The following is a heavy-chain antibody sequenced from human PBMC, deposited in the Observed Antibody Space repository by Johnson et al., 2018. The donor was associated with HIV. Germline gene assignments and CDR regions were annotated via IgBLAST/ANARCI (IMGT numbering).Heavy chain of an antibody. CDR3: ARDRGYWDGLDI. Sequence: QVQLVESGGGLIQPGGSLRLSCAASGFTFSSYGMHWVRQTPGKGLEWVTFIEYDGSNKYYLDSVKGRFSISRDNAKHSLYLQMNSLRAEDTAVYYCARDRGYWDGLDIWGQGTMVTVSS. J-gene: IGHJ3*02. D-gene: IGHD3-22*01. V-gene: IGHV3-33*05. CDR2: IEYDGSNK. CDR1: GFTFSSYG.